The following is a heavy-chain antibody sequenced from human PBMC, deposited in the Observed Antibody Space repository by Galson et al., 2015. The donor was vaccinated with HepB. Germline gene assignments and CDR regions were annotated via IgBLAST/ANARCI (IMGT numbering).Heavy chain of an antibody. V-gene: IGHV3-21*01. CDR1: GFTFSSYS. Sequence: SLRLSCAASGFTFSSYSMNWVRQAPGKGLEWVSSISSSSSYIYYADSVKGRFTISRDNAKNSLYLQMNSLRAEDTAVYYCARDGGDSSGYVCDYWGQGTLVTVSS. D-gene: IGHD3-22*01. CDR2: ISSSSSYI. J-gene: IGHJ4*02. CDR3: ARDGGDSSGYVCDY.